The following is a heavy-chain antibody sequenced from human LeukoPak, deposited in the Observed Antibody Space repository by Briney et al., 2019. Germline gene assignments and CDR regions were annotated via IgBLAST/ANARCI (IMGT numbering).Heavy chain of an antibody. V-gene: IGHV4-30-2*01. CDR2: IYHSGST. D-gene: IGHD6-13*01. CDR1: GGSISSGGYS. J-gene: IGHJ4*02. Sequence: SETLSLTCPVSGGSISSGGYSCSWIRQPPGKGLEWIGYIYHSGSTYYNPSLKSRVTISVDRSKNQFSLKLSSVTAADTAVYYRARGTGIAAAGYYFDYWGQGTLVTVSS. CDR3: ARGTGIAAAGYYFDY.